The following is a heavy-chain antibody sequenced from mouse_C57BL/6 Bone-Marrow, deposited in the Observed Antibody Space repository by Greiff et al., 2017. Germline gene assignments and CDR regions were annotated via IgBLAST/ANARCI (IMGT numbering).Heavy chain of an antibody. V-gene: IGHV1-81*01. Sequence: QVQLKESGAELARPGASVKLSCKASGYTFTSYGISWVKQRTGQGLEWIGEIYPRSGNTYYNEKFKGKATLTADKSSSTAYMELRSLTSEDSAVYFCARSYYGNYPMDYWGRGTSVTVSS. D-gene: IGHD2-1*01. J-gene: IGHJ4*01. CDR3: ARSYYGNYPMDY. CDR1: GYTFTSYG. CDR2: IYPRSGNT.